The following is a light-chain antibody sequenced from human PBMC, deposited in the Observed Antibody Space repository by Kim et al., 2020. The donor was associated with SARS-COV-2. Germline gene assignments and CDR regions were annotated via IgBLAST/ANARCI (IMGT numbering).Light chain of an antibody. CDR3: ASYAGGSTLV. CDR1: KYDVGYFKY. Sequence: QSALTQPPSASGSRGQSVTISCTGTKYDVGYFKYVSWYQQQPDSAPKLIIYAVSKRPPGGPDRFSGSKSGNTASLTLSGLRDEDEGVYFCASYAGGSTLVFGTGTQLTVL. J-gene: IGLJ2*01. V-gene: IGLV2-8*01. CDR2: AVS.